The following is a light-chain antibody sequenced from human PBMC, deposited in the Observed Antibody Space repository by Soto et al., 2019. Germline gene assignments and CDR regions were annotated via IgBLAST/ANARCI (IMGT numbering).Light chain of an antibody. CDR3: LQDNSYPRT. Sequence: DIQMTQSPSSLSASVGDRVTITCRASQGIGNDLGWYQQKPGKAPKRLIYAASSLQSGVPSRFSGSGSGTEFTLTITSLQPEDFATYYCLQDNSYPRTFGQGTKVEIK. V-gene: IGKV1-17*01. CDR1: QGIGND. J-gene: IGKJ1*01. CDR2: AAS.